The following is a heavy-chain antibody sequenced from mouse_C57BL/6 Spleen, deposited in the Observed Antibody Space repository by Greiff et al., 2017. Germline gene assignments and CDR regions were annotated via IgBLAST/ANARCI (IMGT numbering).Heavy chain of an antibody. CDR2: INPNNGGT. D-gene: IGHD1-1*01. CDR1: GYTFTDYN. J-gene: IGHJ1*03. Sequence: VQLKQSGPELVKPGASVKMSCKASGYTFTDYNMHWVKQSHGKSLEWIGYINPNNGGTSYNQKFKGKATLTVNKSSSTAYMELRSLTSEDSAVYYCARRGYYGSTYWYFDVWGTGTTVTVSS. CDR3: ARRGYYGSTYWYFDV. V-gene: IGHV1-22*01.